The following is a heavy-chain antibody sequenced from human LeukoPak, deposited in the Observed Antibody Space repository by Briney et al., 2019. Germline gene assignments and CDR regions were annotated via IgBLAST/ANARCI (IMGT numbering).Heavy chain of an antibody. CDR1: GFTFTSYW. V-gene: IGHV3-74*01. J-gene: IGHJ4*02. Sequence: GGSLRLSCAASGFTFTSYWMHWVRQAPGKGLVWVSRINSDGSSTSYADSVKGRFTISRDNAMQTLHLQMNSLRAEDTGVYYCAKSGGSNYFDRWGQGILVTVSS. CDR2: INSDGSST. CDR3: AKSGGSNYFDR. D-gene: IGHD3-10*01.